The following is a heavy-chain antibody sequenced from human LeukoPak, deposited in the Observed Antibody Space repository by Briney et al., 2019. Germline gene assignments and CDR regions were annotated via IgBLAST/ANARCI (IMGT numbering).Heavy chain of an antibody. V-gene: IGHV4-39*01. CDR1: GVSISSSSYY. CDR2: IYYSGST. CDR3: ASSSSWYLRYYFDY. J-gene: IGHJ4*02. D-gene: IGHD6-13*01. Sequence: SETLSLTCTVSGVSISSSSYYWGWIRQAPGKGLEGFGSIYYSGSTYYNPSLKSRVTISVDTSKNQFLLMLSSATAADTAVYYCASSSSWYLRYYFDYWGQGTLVTVSS.